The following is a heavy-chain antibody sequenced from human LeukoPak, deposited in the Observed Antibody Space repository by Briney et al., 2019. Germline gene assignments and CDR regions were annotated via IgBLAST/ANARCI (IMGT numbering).Heavy chain of an antibody. J-gene: IGHJ4*02. CDR2: IYYSGST. D-gene: IGHD5-24*01. V-gene: IGHV4-59*08. CDR1: GGSISSYY. CDR3: ARSVDGYNFGY. Sequence: PSETLSLTCTVSGGSISSYYWSWIRQPPGKGLEWIGYIYYSGSTNHNPSLKSRVTISVDTSKNQFSLKLSSVTAADTAVYYCARSVDGYNFGYWGQGTLVTVSS.